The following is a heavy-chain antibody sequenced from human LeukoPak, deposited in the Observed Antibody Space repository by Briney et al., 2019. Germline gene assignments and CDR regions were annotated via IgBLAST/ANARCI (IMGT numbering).Heavy chain of an antibody. J-gene: IGHJ4*02. CDR1: GYSFTSYY. Sequence: ASVKVSCKASGYSFTSYYMHWVRQAHGQGLEWMGFINPGGSSAAYAQKFQGRLTMTRDMFTSTDYMELTSLTSDDTAVYYCARDIRWIQLWLVYKPVRVDSYWGQGTLVTVSS. V-gene: IGHV1-46*01. D-gene: IGHD5-18*01. CDR3: ARDIRWIQLWLVYKPVRVDSY. CDR2: INPGGSSA.